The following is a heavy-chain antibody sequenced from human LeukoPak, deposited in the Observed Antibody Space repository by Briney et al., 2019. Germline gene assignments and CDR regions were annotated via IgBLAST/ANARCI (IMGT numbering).Heavy chain of an antibody. J-gene: IGHJ6*03. CDR2: IDTAGNT. CDR3: ASSHIPTGQGWLFYYYMDV. CDR1: GFTFSSHA. D-gene: IGHD1-1*01. Sequence: PGGSLRLSCAASGFTFSSHAMHWVRQATGKGLEWVSHIDTAGNTYYSSSVKGRFTISRENAKNSLYLQMNSLRAEDTAVYYCASSHIPTGQGWLFYYYMDVWGKGTTVTVSS. V-gene: IGHV3-13*01.